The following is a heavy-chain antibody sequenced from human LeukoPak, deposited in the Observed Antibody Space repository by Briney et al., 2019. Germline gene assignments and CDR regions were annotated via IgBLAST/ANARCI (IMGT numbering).Heavy chain of an antibody. CDR2: IYSGGTT. CDR3: ARDGYGGNAFLDF. D-gene: IGHD4-23*01. J-gene: IGHJ4*02. Sequence: PGGSLRLSCAASGFTVSSNYMSWVRQAPGKGLEWVSVIYSGGTTYYADSVKCRFTISRDNSKNTLFLQMNSLRAEDTAVYYCARDGYGGNAFLDFWGQGTLVTVSS. CDR1: GFTVSSNY. V-gene: IGHV3-53*01.